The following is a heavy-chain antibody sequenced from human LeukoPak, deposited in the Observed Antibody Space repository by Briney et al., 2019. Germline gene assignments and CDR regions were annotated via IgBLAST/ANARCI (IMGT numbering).Heavy chain of an antibody. D-gene: IGHD1-26*01. J-gene: IGHJ5*02. V-gene: IGHV1-24*01. CDR2: FDPEDGET. CDR1: GYTRTKYS. Sequence: GASVKVSCKVSGYTRTKYSMHWVRQAPGKGLEWMGGFDPEDGETIYAQKFQGRVTMTEDTSTDTAYMELRSLRTEHTDIYYCALPKGGYGRWFDPWGQGTLVTVSS. CDR3: ALPKGGYGRWFDP.